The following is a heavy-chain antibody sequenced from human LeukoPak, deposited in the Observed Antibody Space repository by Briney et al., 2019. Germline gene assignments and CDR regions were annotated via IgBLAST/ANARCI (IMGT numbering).Heavy chain of an antibody. CDR1: GYTFTSYA. J-gene: IGHJ4*02. CDR3: ASEGVVVPAAMSPLGY. D-gene: IGHD2-2*01. CDR2: IIPIFGTA. Sequence: SVKVSCKASGYTFTSYAISWVRQAPGQGLEWMGGIIPIFGTANYAQKFQGRVTITADESTSTAYMELSSLRSEDTAVYYCASEGVVVPAAMSPLGYWGQGTLVTVSS. V-gene: IGHV1-69*13.